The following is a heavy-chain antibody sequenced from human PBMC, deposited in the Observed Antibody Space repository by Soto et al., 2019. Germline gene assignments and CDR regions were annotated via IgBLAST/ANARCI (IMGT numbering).Heavy chain of an antibody. Sequence: VSVKVSCKSSGYTFTSYDINWVRQATGQGLEWMGWMNPNSGNTGYAQKFQGRVTMTRNTSISTAYMELSSLRSEDTAVYYCARGDCISTSCYVAAWYYYYGMDVWGQGTTVTVSS. CDR3: ARGDCISTSCYVAAWYYYYGMDV. CDR1: GYTFTSYD. D-gene: IGHD2-2*01. V-gene: IGHV1-8*01. J-gene: IGHJ6*02. CDR2: MNPNSGNT.